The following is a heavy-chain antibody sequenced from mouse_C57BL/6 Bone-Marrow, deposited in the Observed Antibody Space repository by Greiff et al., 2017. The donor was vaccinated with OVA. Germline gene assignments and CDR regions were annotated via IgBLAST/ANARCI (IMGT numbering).Heavy chain of an antibody. CDR1: GFTFSSYA. D-gene: IGHD4-1*01. CDR2: ISDGGSYT. V-gene: IGHV5-4*03. Sequence: EVMLVESGGGLVKPGGSLKLSCAASGFTFSSYAMSWVRQTPEKRLEWVATISDGGSYTYYPDNVKGRFTISRDNAKNNLYLQMSHLKSEDTAMYYCARPPTGTERAWLAYWGQGTLVTVSA. J-gene: IGHJ3*01. CDR3: ARPPTGTERAWLAY.